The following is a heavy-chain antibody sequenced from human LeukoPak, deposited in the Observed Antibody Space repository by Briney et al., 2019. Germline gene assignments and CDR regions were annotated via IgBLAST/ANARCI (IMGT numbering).Heavy chain of an antibody. J-gene: IGHJ6*02. D-gene: IGHD3-10*02. CDR3: AKDVRPGGGGMDV. V-gene: IGHV3-23*01. CDR1: GFTFSSSP. CDR2: ISTSGDST. Sequence: GGSLRLSCAASGFTFSSSPMTWVRQPPGKGLEWASTISTSGDSTSYADSVKGRFTISRDNSKNTVDLQMNSLKDEDTAIYYCAKDVRPGGGGMDVWGQGTTVTVSS.